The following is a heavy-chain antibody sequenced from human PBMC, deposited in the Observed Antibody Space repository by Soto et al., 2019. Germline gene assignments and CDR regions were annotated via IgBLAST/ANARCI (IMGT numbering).Heavy chain of an antibody. CDR3: AKGATTVSYYYYYGMDV. D-gene: IGHD4-4*01. V-gene: IGHV3-23*01. J-gene: IGHJ6*02. CDR2: ISGSGGST. CDR1: GFAFSSYA. Sequence: GGSLRLSCAASGFAFSSYAMSWVRQAPGKGLEWVSAISGSGGSTYYADSVKGRFTISRDNSKNTLYLQMNSLRAEDTAVYYCAKGATTVSYYYYYGMDVWGQGTTVTVSS.